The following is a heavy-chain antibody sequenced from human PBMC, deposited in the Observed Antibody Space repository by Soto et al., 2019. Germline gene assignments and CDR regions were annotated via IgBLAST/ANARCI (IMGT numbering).Heavy chain of an antibody. J-gene: IGHJ4*02. D-gene: IGHD6-19*01. Sequence: PVGSLRLSCAASGFTFSNAWMSWVRQAPGKGLEWVGRIKSKTDGGTTDYAAPVKGRFTISRDDSKNTLYLQMNSLKTEDTAVYYCTTGYSSGWTTRQGVDYWGQGTLVTVSS. CDR2: IKSKTDGGTT. CDR3: TTGYSSGWTTRQGVDY. V-gene: IGHV3-15*01. CDR1: GFTFSNAW.